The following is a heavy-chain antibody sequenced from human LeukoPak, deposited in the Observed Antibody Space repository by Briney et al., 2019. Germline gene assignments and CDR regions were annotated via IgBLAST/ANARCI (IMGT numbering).Heavy chain of an antibody. J-gene: IGHJ5*02. D-gene: IGHD3-22*01. Sequence: PSETLSLTCTVSGGSISSYYWSWIRQPPGKGLEWIGYIYDSGSTNYNPSLKSRVTISVDTSKNQFSLKLSSVTAADTAVYYCASGGDSSGYYLDTVWFDPWGQGTLVTVSS. V-gene: IGHV4-59*01. CDR3: ASGGDSSGYYLDTVWFDP. CDR1: GGSISSYY. CDR2: IYDSGST.